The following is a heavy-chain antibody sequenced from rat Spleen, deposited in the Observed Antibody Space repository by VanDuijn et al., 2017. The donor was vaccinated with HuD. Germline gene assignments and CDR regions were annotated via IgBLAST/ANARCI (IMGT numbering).Heavy chain of an antibody. J-gene: IGHJ3*01. CDR3: ARQSSLFAY. Sequence: EVQLVESGGGLVQPGRSLKLSCAASGFTFSDYSMAWVRQAPKKGPEWVATTIYDGSGTYYRDSVRGRFTISRDNAESTLYLQMDNVRSEDTATYYCARQSSLFAYWGQGTLVTVSS. CDR1: GFTFSDYS. V-gene: IGHV5-17*01. CDR2: TIYDGSGT.